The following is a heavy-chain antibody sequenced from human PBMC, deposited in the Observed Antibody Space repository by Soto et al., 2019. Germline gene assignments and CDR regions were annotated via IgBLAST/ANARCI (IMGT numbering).Heavy chain of an antibody. CDR2: IIPILGIA. Sequence: QVQLVQSGAEVKKPGSSVKVSCKASGGTFSSYTISWVRQAPGQGLEWMGRIIPILGIANYAQKFQGRVTITADKSTRTAYRELRSLRSEDTAVYYGARDGHNTGPRVRYFDYWGQGTLVTVSS. D-gene: IGHD1-20*01. CDR3: ARDGHNTGPRVRYFDY. CDR1: GGTFSSYT. J-gene: IGHJ4*02. V-gene: IGHV1-69*08.